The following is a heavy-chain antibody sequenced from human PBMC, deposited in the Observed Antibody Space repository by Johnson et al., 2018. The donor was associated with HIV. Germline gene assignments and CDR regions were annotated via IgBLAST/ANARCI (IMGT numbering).Heavy chain of an antibody. Sequence: VQLVESGGGLVQPGGSLRLSCAASGFTFSDYYMSWIRQAPGKGLEWVSVIYSGGSTYYADSVKGRFTISSDNAKNPLYLQMNNLRAEDTAVYYCARDPFYYDSSDAFDIWGQGTMVTVSS. V-gene: IGHV3-66*01. CDR2: IYSGGST. CDR1: GFTFSDYY. J-gene: IGHJ3*02. CDR3: ARDPFYYDSSDAFDI. D-gene: IGHD3-22*01.